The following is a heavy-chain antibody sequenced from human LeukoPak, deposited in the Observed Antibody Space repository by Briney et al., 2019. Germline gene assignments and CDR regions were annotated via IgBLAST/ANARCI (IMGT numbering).Heavy chain of an antibody. CDR3: ARDFGKD. Sequence: GGSLRLSCAASGFTFSSYAMHWVRQAPGKGLEWVAVISYDGSNKYYADSVKGRFTISRDNSKNTLYLQMNSLRAEDTAVYCCARDFGKDWGQGTLVTVSS. D-gene: IGHD3-16*01. CDR1: GFTFSSYA. J-gene: IGHJ4*02. CDR2: ISYDGSNK. V-gene: IGHV3-30*04.